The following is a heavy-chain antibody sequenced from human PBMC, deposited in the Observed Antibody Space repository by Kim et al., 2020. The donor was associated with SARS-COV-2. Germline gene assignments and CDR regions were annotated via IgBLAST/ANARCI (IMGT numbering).Heavy chain of an antibody. CDR2: ISAYNGNT. D-gene: IGHD2-2*01. CDR1: GYTFTSYG. V-gene: IGHV1-18*04. Sequence: ASVKVSCKASGYTFTSYGISWVRQAPGQGIEWMGWISAYNGNTNYAQKLQGRVTMTTDTSTSTAYMELRSLRSDDTAVYYCARDSPRLYCSSTSCSVAYYYYGMDLWGQGATVTVS. J-gene: IGHJ6*02. CDR3: ARDSPRLYCSSTSCSVAYYYYGMDL.